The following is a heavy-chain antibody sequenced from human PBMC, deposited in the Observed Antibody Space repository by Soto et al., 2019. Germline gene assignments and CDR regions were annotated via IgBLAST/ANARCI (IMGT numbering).Heavy chain of an antibody. D-gene: IGHD3-16*02. CDR2: NSYDGSNK. J-gene: IGHJ4*02. Sequence: GGSLRLSCAASGFSFSSFGMHWVRQAPGKGLEWVALNSYDGSNKYYADSVKGRFTISRDSSKKTLYLQMNSLRPEDTAVYYCAKDVGEISPESYDYWGQGNLVTVSS. V-gene: IGHV3-30*18. CDR1: GFSFSSFG. CDR3: AKDVGEISPESYDY.